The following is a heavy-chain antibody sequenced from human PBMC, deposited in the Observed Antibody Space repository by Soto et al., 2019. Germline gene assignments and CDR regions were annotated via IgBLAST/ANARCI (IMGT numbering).Heavy chain of an antibody. J-gene: IGHJ3*01. D-gene: IGHD3-10*01. CDR3: STDGSFGGVVVAFHL. CDR2: IKSKAAGGGI. CDR1: GFSFRDAW. Sequence: EVQMVESGGGLVKPGGSLRLSCAVSGFSFRDAWMNWVRQAPGKGLEWVGRIKSKAAGGGIDYAAPVKDRFTISRDDSKDTLYLQINSLKTEDTAMYYCSTDGSFGGVVVAFHLWGQGTMLSVSS. V-gene: IGHV3-15*07.